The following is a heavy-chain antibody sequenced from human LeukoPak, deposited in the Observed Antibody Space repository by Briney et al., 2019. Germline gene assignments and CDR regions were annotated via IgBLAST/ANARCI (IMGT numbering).Heavy chain of an antibody. V-gene: IGHV4-34*01. CDR3: ARVHVSGYACDY. CDR1: GGSFSGYY. J-gene: IGHJ4*02. D-gene: IGHD5-12*01. Sequence: PSESLSLTCAVYGGSFSGYYWSWIRQPPGKGLEWIGEINHSGSTNYNPFLKSRVTISVDTSKNQFSLKLSSVTAADTTVYYCARVHVSGYACDYWGQGTLVTVSS. CDR2: INHSGST.